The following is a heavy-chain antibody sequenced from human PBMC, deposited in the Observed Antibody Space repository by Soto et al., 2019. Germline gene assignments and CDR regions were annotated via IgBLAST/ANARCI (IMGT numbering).Heavy chain of an antibody. V-gene: IGHV3-30*18. J-gene: IGHJ4*02. CDR3: AKQSLEILWFGELEGEYYFDY. Sequence: QVQLVESGGGVVQPGRSLRLSCAASGFTFSSYGMHWVRQAPGKGLEWVAVISYDGSNKYYADSVKGRFTISRDNFKNTLYLQMNSLRAEDTAVYYCAKQSLEILWFGELEGEYYFDYWGQGTLVTVSS. CDR2: ISYDGSNK. D-gene: IGHD3-10*01. CDR1: GFTFSSYG.